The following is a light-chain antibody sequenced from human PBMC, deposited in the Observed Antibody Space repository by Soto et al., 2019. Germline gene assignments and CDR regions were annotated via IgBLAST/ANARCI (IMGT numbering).Light chain of an antibody. CDR1: SSDVGGYNY. CDR2: EVT. J-gene: IGLJ1*01. Sequence: QSVLTQPASVSGSPGQSITISCTGTSSDVGGYNYVSWYQQYPGKAPKLMIYEVTHRPSGVSNRFSGSKSGNTASLTISGLQAEAEANYYYSSYRSTSVYVFGTGTKLTVL. CDR3: SSYRSTSVYV. V-gene: IGLV2-14*01.